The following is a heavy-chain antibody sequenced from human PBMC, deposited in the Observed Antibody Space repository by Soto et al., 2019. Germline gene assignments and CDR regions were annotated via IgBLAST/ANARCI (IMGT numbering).Heavy chain of an antibody. CDR2: VYHSGST. CDR1: EGCRTRRTW. CDR3: ARLSNPGGNSVMDY. V-gene: IGHV4-4*02. Sequence: SQTLSLACGVGEGCRTRRTWWHWVRQPPGKGLEWIGEVYHSGSTNYNPSFKSRVTISVDTSKNQFSLKLSSVTAADTAVYYCARLSNPGGNSVMDYWGQGTLVPVS. J-gene: IGHJ4*02. D-gene: IGHD3-16*01.